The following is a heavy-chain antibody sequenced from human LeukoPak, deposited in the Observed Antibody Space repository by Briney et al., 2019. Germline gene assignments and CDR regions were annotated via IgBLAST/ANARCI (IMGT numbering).Heavy chain of an antibody. CDR2: IRYDGSNK. CDR3: AKDRPHCSSTSCYSGSDAFDI. V-gene: IGHV3-30*02. CDR1: GFTFSSYG. D-gene: IGHD2-2*01. J-gene: IGHJ3*02. Sequence: GGSLRLSCAASGFTFSSYGMHWVRQAPGKGLEWVAFIRYDGSNKYYADSVKGRFTISRDNSKNTLYLQMNSLRAEDTAVYYCAKDRPHCSSTSCYSGSDAFDIWGQGTMVTVSS.